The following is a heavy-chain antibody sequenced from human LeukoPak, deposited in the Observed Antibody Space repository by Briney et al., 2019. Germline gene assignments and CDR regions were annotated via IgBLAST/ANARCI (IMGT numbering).Heavy chain of an antibody. CDR2: IYYNGNT. V-gene: IGHV4-59*01. J-gene: IGHJ4*02. CDR1: GGSISSYY. D-gene: IGHD1-26*01. Sequence: SETLSLTCTVSGGSISSYYWIWIWQPPGKGLEWIGFIYYNGNTNYNPSLKSRVTISEDSSKSQSSLKLTSVTAADTAVYYCARGVAGSGSTPKYWGQGTLVTVSS. CDR3: ARGVAGSGSTPKY.